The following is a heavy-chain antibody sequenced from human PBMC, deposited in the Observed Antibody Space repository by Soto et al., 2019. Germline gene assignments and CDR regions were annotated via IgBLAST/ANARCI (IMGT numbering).Heavy chain of an antibody. D-gene: IGHD1-26*01. V-gene: IGHV4-59*01. J-gene: IGHJ6*02. Sequence: SETLSLTCSVSGGSISSYYWAWIRQPPGKGLEWIGYIYFESTNYNPSLKSRVTISVDTSKNQFSLKLSSVTAADTAVYYCARQGLGPLHGLVDVWGRGTTVTVSS. CDR2: IYFEST. CDR1: GGSISSYY. CDR3: ARQGLGPLHGLVDV.